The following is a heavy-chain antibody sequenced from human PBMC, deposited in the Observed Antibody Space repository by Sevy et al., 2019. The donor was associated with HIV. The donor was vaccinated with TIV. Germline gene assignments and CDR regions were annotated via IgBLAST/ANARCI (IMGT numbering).Heavy chain of an antibody. CDR3: AKGLRGTTTNNWFDP. D-gene: IGHD4-17*01. J-gene: IGHJ5*02. CDR1: GFPFSSYA. V-gene: IGHV3-23*01. CDR2: ISGSDGSA. Sequence: GGSLRLSCAASGFPFSSYAMSWVRQAPGKGLEWVSTISGSDGSAYYADSVKGRFTISRDNSKNTLFLQMHSLRAEDTAVYYCAKGLRGTTTNNWFDPWGQGTLVTVSS.